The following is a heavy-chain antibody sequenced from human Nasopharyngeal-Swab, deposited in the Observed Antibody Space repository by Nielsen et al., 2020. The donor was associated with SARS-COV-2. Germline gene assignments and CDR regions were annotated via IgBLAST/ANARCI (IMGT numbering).Heavy chain of an antibody. CDR3: ARGRGYCSSTSCPPVAFDI. V-gene: IGHV3-11*01. Sequence: GESLKISCAASGFTFSDYYMNWIRQASGKGLEWVSYISSSGSTIYYADSVKGRFTISRDNAKNSLYLQMNSLRAEDTAVYHCARGRGYCSSTSCPPVAFDIWGQGTKVTVSP. CDR1: GFTFSDYY. D-gene: IGHD2-2*01. CDR2: ISSSGSTI. J-gene: IGHJ3*02.